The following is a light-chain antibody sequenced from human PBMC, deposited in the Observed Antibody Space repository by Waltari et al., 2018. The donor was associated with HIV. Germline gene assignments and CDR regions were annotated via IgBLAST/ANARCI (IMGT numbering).Light chain of an antibody. CDR1: NIGSKK. CDR3: QVWDSRTVV. V-gene: IGLV3-9*01. CDR2: RSR. Sequence: YDLSQPLSVSVDLGQTARITCGGDNIGSKKVHWYQQKPGQAPVLVIYRSRNRPSGLTDRISASKAGSMVTLIISRVQIEDEADYFCQVWDSRTVVFGGGTTLTVL. J-gene: IGLJ2*01.